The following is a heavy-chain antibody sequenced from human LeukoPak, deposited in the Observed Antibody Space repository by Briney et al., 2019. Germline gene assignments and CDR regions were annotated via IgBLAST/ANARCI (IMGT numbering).Heavy chain of an antibody. V-gene: IGHV4-30-4*01. CDR1: GGSISSGDYY. D-gene: IGHD3-22*01. Sequence: SETLSLTCTVSGGSISSGDYYWSWIRQPPGKGLEWIGYIYYSGSTYYLPSLKSRVTISVDTCKNQFSLKLSSVTAADTAVYYCARAQGSSGYYYDYYFDYWGQGTLVTVSS. J-gene: IGHJ4*02. CDR3: ARAQGSSGYYYDYYFDY. CDR2: IYYSGST.